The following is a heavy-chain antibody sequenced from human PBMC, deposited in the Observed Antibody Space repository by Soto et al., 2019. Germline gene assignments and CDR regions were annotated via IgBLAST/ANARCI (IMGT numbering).Heavy chain of an antibody. D-gene: IGHD2-15*01. CDR1: GGSFSGYY. CDR3: APLTGSLSGPYGIHV. V-gene: IGHV4-34*01. Sequence: SQTLSLTCAVYGGSFSGYYWSWIRQPPGKGLEWIGEINHSGSTNYNPSLKSRVTISVDTSKNQFSVRLNSVTAADTAVYYCAPLTGSLSGPYGIHVWGQGTTVTVSS. CDR2: INHSGST. J-gene: IGHJ6*02.